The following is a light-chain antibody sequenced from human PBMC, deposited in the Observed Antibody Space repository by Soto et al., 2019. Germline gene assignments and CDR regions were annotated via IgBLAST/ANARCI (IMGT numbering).Light chain of an antibody. V-gene: IGKV3-11*01. CDR2: GAS. Sequence: ETVMTQSPATLSVSPGERATLSCRASQSVSSNLAWYQQKPGQAPRLLIYGASNGAAGIPARFSGTGSGTDFTLTISSLEPDDFAVYYCQQRYNWPLTFGGGTKVDIK. CDR1: QSVSSN. CDR3: QQRYNWPLT. J-gene: IGKJ4*01.